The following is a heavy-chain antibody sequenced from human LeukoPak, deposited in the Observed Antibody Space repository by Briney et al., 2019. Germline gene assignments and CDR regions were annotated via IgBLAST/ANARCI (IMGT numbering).Heavy chain of an antibody. CDR3: VRGRVVPAAIVFNPQMYAFDI. CDR1: GGSFSGYY. J-gene: IGHJ3*02. Sequence: KPSETLSLTCAVYGGSFSGYYWSWIRQPPGKGLEWIGEINHSGSTNYNPSLKSRVTISVDTSKNQFSLKLSSVTAADTAVYYCVRGRVVPAAIVFNPQMYAFDIWGQGTMVTVSS. V-gene: IGHV4-34*01. D-gene: IGHD2-2*01. CDR2: INHSGST.